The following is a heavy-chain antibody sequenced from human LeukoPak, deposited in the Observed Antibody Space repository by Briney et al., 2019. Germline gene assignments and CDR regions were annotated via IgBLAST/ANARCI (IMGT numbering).Heavy chain of an antibody. Sequence: ASVKVSCKASGFTFTDYYIHWVRQAPGQGLEWIGWMYPNSGATEYAQKFQGRVTMTGDTSISTAYMELNRLRSDDTAVYYCARAGPGSHFDYWGKGTLVTVSS. CDR2: MYPNSGAT. V-gene: IGHV1-2*02. J-gene: IGHJ4*02. CDR3: ARAGPGSHFDY. D-gene: IGHD1-26*01. CDR1: GFTFTDYY.